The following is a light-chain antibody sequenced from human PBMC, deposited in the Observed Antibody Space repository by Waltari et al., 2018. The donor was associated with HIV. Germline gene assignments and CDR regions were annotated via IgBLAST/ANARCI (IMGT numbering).Light chain of an antibody. CDR1: SSDVGGYNY. V-gene: IGLV2-14*01. J-gene: IGLJ1*01. CDR2: DVS. Sequence: QSALTQPASVSGSPGQSITISFTGTSSDVGGYNYVSWYQQHPGKAPKLMIYDVSNRPSGVSNRCSGSKSGNTASLTISGLQAEDEADYYCSSYTSSSTRVFGTGTKVTVL. CDR3: SSYTSSSTRV.